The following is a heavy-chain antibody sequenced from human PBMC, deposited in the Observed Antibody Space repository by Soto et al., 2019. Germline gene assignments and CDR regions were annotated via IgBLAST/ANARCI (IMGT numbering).Heavy chain of an antibody. V-gene: IGHV4-61*01. CDR2: IYYSWST. J-gene: IGHJ4*02. Sequence: ASETLSLTCTVSGGSVSSGSYYWSWIRHPPGKGLECIGSIYYSWSTNYNPSLKSRVTVSVDTSKNQFSLKLSSLTAADRAVYYCARVVVSSGYFSSFDYWGQESLVTIPS. CDR3: ARVVVSSGYFSSFDY. D-gene: IGHD3-22*01. CDR1: GGSVSSGSYY.